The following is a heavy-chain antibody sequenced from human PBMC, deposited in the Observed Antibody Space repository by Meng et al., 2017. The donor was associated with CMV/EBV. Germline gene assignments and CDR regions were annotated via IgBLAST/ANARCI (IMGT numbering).Heavy chain of an antibody. CDR3: ARGGYYYDSSGYLKG. V-gene: IGHV3-74*01. D-gene: IGHD3-22*01. CDR1: GFSFSSYG. Sequence: GESLKISCAASGFSFSSYGMSWVRQAPGKGLVWVSRINSDGSSTSYADSVKGRFTISRDNAKNTLYLQMNSLRAEDTAVYYCARGGYYYDSSGYLKGWGQGTLVTVSS. J-gene: IGHJ4*02. CDR2: INSDGSST.